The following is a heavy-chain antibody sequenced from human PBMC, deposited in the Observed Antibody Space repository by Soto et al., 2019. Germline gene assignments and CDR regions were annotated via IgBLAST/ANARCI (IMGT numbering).Heavy chain of an antibody. V-gene: IGHV3-53*04. D-gene: IGHD2-15*01. CDR2: IYSGGST. CDR3: EREAIIFVAEKDAFDI. Sequence: GGSLRLSCAASGFTVSSNYMSWVRQAPGKGLEWVSVIYSGGSTYYADSVKGRFTISRLNSKNTKYLQMNSLRAEDTAVYYWEREAIIFVAEKDAFDIWGQGTMVTVSS. J-gene: IGHJ3*02. CDR1: GFTVSSNY.